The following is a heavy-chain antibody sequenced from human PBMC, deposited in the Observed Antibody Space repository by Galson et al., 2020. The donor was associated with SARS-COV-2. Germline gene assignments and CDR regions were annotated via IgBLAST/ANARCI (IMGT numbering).Heavy chain of an antibody. J-gene: IGHJ5*02. CDR3: ARDVAFGDPNWFDP. CDR1: GGSISSGSYY. V-gene: IGHV4-61*02. D-gene: IGHD3-10*01. CDR2: IYTSGST. Sequence: SETLSLTCTVSGGSISSGSYYWTWIRQPAGKGLEWIGRIYTSGSTNYNPSLKSRVTISVDTSKNQFSLKLSSVTAADTAVYYCARDVAFGDPNWFDPWGQGTLVTVSS.